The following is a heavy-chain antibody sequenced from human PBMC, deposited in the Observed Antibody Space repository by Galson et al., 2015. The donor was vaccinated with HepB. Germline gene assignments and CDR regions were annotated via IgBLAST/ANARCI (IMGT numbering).Heavy chain of an antibody. Sequence: SLRLSCAASGFTFSSYAMHWVRQAPGKGLEWVAVISYDGSNKYYADSVKGRFTISRDNSKNTLYLQMNSLRAEDTAVYYCAREYYDILTGYHYWGQGTLVTVSS. V-gene: IGHV3-30*04. CDR3: AREYYDILTGYHY. D-gene: IGHD3-9*01. CDR2: ISYDGSNK. CDR1: GFTFSSYA. J-gene: IGHJ4*02.